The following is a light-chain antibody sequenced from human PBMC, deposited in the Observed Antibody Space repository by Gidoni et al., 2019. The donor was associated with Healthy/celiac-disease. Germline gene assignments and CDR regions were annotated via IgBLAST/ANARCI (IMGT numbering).Light chain of an antibody. V-gene: IGKV1-39*01. Sequence: DIQMTPSPSSLSASVGDRVTITCRASQSISSYLNWYQQKPGKAPKLLIYAASSLQSGVPSRFSGSGSGTAFTLTISSLQPEDFATYYCQQRYSTPPLTFGGGTKVEIK. CDR3: QQRYSTPPLT. J-gene: IGKJ4*01. CDR2: AAS. CDR1: QSISSY.